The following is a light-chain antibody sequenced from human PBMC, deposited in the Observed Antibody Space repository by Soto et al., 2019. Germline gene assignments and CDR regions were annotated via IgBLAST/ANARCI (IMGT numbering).Light chain of an antibody. CDR3: QSYDSSLSARV. Sequence: QSVLTQPPSVSGAPGQRITISCAGSSSNIGADYDVHWYQQFPGTAPKLLIYDNVNRPSGVPDRFSGSKSGTSASLAITGLQAEDEADYNCQSYDSSLSARVFGGGTQLTVL. V-gene: IGLV1-40*01. CDR1: SSNIGADYD. CDR2: DNV. J-gene: IGLJ3*02.